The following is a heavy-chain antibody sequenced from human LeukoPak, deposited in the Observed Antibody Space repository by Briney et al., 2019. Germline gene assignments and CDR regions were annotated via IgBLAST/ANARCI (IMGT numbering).Heavy chain of an antibody. Sequence: GGSLRLSCAASGFTFSDYYMSWIRQAPGKGLEWVSYISSSGSTIYYADSVKGRFTISRDNAKNSLYLQMNSLRAEDTAVYYCATDRYGSGISYYGMDVWGQGTTVTVSS. D-gene: IGHD3-10*01. CDR2: ISSSGSTI. CDR3: ATDRYGSGISYYGMDV. CDR1: GFTFSDYY. J-gene: IGHJ6*02. V-gene: IGHV3-11*01.